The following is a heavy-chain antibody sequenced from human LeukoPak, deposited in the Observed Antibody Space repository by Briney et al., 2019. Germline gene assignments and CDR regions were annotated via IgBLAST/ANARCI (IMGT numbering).Heavy chain of an antibody. CDR3: ATGRALFY. V-gene: IGHV4-34*01. Sequence: SETLSLTCTVYSGSFSTYYWNWIRQPPGKGLEWIGEINQSGSTNYSPSLKSRVTISIDTSKNQFSLRLSSVTAADTAVYFCATGRALFYWGQGTLVTVSS. J-gene: IGHJ4*02. CDR2: INQSGST. CDR1: SGSFSTYY.